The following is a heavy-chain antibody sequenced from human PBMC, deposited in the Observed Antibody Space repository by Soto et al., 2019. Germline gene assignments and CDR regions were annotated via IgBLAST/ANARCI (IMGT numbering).Heavy chain of an antibody. V-gene: IGHV4-59*01. CDR2: IYYSGTT. J-gene: IGHJ5*01. Sequence: SETLSLTCIVSGGPITSYHWSWIRQFPGKGLEWIGYIYYSGTTNYNPSLKSRATVSVDTSKNQFSLRLSSVTPADTAVYYCARRPILVTSGGVPEDLNCFDSWGQGTLVTVSA. CDR3: ARRPILVTSGGVPEDLNCFDS. D-gene: IGHD3-16*01. CDR1: GGPITSYH.